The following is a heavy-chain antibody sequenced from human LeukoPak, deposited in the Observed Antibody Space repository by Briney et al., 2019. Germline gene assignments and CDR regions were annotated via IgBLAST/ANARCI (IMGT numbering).Heavy chain of an antibody. Sequence: ASVKVSCKASGYTLISYAMHWIRQAPGQRLEWMGWINAGNGNTKYSQKFQGRVTITRDTSASTAYMELSSLRSEDTVVYYCAKGYCSGGSCYPEGYGDYPGYWGQGTLVTVSS. CDR2: INAGNGNT. D-gene: IGHD2-15*01. CDR1: GYTLISYA. CDR3: AKGYCSGGSCYPEGYGDYPGY. J-gene: IGHJ4*02. V-gene: IGHV1-3*01.